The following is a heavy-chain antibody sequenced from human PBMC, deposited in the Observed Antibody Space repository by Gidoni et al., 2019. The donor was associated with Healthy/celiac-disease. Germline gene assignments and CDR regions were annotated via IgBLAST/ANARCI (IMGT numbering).Heavy chain of an antibody. Sequence: QVQLQESGPGRVKPAETLSLTCTVSGGSISSYYWSWIRPPAGKGLEWIWRIYPSGGTTYNPSLKSRVTMSVDTSKNQFSLKLSSVTAADTAVYYCARDIGAAAGIQWFDPWGQGTLVTVSS. V-gene: IGHV4-4*07. D-gene: IGHD6-13*01. CDR2: IYPSGGT. CDR1: GGSISSYY. J-gene: IGHJ5*02. CDR3: ARDIGAAAGIQWFDP.